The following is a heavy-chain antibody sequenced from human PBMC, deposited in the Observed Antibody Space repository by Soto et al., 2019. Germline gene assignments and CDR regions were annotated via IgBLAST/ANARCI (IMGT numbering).Heavy chain of an antibody. CDR2: ISPSFGTA. J-gene: IGHJ5*02. CDR1: GGTFSSYA. Sequence: QVQLVQSGAEVKKPGSSVKVSCKASGGTFSSYAISWVRQAPGQGLEWMGGISPSFGTANYAQKFQGRVTITADESTSTAYMELSSLRSEDTAVYYCASTLQRYYDILTGYPAWGQGTLVTVSS. D-gene: IGHD3-9*01. CDR3: ASTLQRYYDILTGYPA. V-gene: IGHV1-69*01.